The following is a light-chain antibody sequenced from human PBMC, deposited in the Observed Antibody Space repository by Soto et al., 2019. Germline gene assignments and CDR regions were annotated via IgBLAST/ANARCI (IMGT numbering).Light chain of an antibody. Sequence: DLVMTQSPLSLTVTPGEPASISCRSSQSLLHKNGNNYLDWYLQKPGQSPQLLIFLGSNRASGVPDRFSGSGSGTDFTLRISRLETEDVGVYYCIQLLQAPFSFGQGTKLEIK. J-gene: IGKJ2*01. V-gene: IGKV2-28*01. CDR2: LGS. CDR1: QSLLHKNGNNY. CDR3: IQLLQAPFS.